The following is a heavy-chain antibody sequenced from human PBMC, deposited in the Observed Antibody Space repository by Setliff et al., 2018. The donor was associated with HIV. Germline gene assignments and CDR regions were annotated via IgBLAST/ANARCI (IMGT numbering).Heavy chain of an antibody. J-gene: IGHJ4*02. Sequence: SETLSLTCTVSGGSISGSSYYWGWIRQSPEEGLEWIGRIYTSGPRYNPSLENRVTISVDTSKSQFFLMLSSVTAADTAVYYCARQGDGYNLYHVYYFDYWGQGTLVTVSS. D-gene: IGHD5-12*01. CDR3: ARQGDGYNLYHVYYFDY. CDR2: IYTSGP. CDR1: GGSISGSSYY. V-gene: IGHV4-39*01.